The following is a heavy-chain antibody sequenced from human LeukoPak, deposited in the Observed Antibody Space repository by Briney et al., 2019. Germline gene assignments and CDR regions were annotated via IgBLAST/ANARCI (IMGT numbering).Heavy chain of an antibody. D-gene: IGHD2-15*01. J-gene: IGHJ6*02. V-gene: IGHV3-30*01. CDR3: ARDLTPLERLGYYYLMDV. Sequence: ADCVKGRFTVSRDNSKNTLYLQMNSLRDKDTAVYNCARDLTPLERLGYYYLMDVWGQGTTVTVSS.